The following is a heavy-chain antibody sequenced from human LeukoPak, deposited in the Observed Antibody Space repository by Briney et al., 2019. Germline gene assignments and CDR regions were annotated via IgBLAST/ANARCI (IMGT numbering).Heavy chain of an antibody. CDR1: GLSARPNY. D-gene: IGHD4-23*01. Sequence: GGPLSFSCAAPGLSARPNYLTWFLQPPGKGLEWVSVIYTDGSTYYADSVKGRFTISRDNSKNTLYLQTSSLRAEDTAVYYCTDAVAGWGQGTLVTVSS. J-gene: IGHJ4*02. V-gene: IGHV3-53*05. CDR3: TDAVAG. CDR2: IYTDGST.